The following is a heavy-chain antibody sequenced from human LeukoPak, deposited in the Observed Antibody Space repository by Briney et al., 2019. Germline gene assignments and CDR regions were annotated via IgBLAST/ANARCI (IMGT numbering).Heavy chain of an antibody. D-gene: IGHD4-23*01. J-gene: IGHJ4*02. CDR3: ARADSNSPRSEVYFDY. CDR2: IYYSGST. Sequence: SETLSLTCTVSGGSISSGGYYWSWIRQHPGKGLEWIGYIYYSGSTNYNPSLKSRVTISVDTSKKQFSLKLSSVTAADTAVYYCARADSNSPRSEVYFDYWGQGTLVTVSS. CDR1: GGSISSGGYY. V-gene: IGHV4-61*08.